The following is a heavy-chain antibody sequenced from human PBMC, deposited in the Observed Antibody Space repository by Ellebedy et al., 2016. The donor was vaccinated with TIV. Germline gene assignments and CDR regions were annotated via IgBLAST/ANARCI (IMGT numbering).Heavy chain of an antibody. J-gene: IGHJ6*02. CDR3: ARDYYGSGSYYNDYYYYGMDV. D-gene: IGHD3-10*01. Sequence: GESLKISXKGSGYSFTSYWIGWVRQMPGKGLEWVGIIYPGYSDTRYSPSFQGQVTISADKSISTAYLQWSSLKASDTAMYYCARDYYGSGSYYNDYYYYGMDVWGQGTTVTVSS. CDR1: GYSFTSYW. CDR2: IYPGYSDT. V-gene: IGHV5-51*01.